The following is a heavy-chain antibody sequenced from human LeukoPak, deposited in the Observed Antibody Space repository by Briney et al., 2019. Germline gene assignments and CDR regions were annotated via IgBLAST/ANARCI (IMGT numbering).Heavy chain of an antibody. V-gene: IGHV3-48*04. CDR3: AREVQLERLGFGKEGSAFDY. Sequence: GGSLRLSCAASGFTFSSYSMNWVRQAPGEGLEWVSYISSLSGTRYYAGSVKGRFTISRDNAKNSLYLQMNSLRAEDTAVYYCAREVQLERLGFGKEGSAFDYWGQGTLVTVSS. CDR2: ISSLSGTR. J-gene: IGHJ4*02. CDR1: GFTFSSYS. D-gene: IGHD1-1*01.